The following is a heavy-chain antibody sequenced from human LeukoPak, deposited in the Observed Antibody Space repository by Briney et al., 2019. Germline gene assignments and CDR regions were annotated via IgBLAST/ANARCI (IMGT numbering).Heavy chain of an antibody. CDR1: GFTFSTFA. CDR2: IFPSGGEI. CDR3: AALPRGSLDY. D-gene: IGHD3-16*01. V-gene: IGHV3-23*01. J-gene: IGHJ4*02. Sequence: GGSLRLPCAASGFTFSTFAMVWVRQPPGKGLEWVSSIFPSGGEIHYADSVKGRFTISRDNPKNTLFLQMNNLRPDDTAVYYCAALPRGSLDYWGEGTLVTVSS.